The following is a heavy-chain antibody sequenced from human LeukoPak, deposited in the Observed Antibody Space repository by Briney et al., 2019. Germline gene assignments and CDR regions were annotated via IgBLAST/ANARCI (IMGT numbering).Heavy chain of an antibody. J-gene: IGHJ4*02. CDR2: ISSSSSYI. CDR1: GFTFSSHS. D-gene: IGHD1-26*01. Sequence: GGSLRLSCAASGFTFSSHSMNWVRQAPGKGLEWVSSISSSSSYIYYADSVKGRFTISRDNAKNSLYLQMNSLGDEDTAVYYCSRDGSESYFRDWGQGTLVTVSS. V-gene: IGHV3-21*01. CDR3: SRDGSESYFRD.